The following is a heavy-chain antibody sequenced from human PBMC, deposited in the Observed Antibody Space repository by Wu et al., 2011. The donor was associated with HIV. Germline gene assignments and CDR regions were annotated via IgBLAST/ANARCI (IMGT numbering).Heavy chain of an antibody. CDR2: IIPIFGTA. CDR3: ARGANYGDYVNNWFDS. D-gene: IGHD4-17*01. CDR1: GGTFSSYA. V-gene: IGHV1-69*14. J-gene: IGHJ5*01. Sequence: QVQLVQSGAEVKKPGSSVKVSCKASGGTFSSYAISWVRQAPGQGLEWMGRIIPIFGTANYAQKFRGRVTITADKSTSTAYMELSSLRSEDTAVYYCARGANYGDYVNNWFDSWGRGTLVTVSS.